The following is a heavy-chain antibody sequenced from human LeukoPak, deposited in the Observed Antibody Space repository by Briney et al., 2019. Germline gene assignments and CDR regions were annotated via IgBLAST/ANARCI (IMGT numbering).Heavy chain of an antibody. CDR2: ITSTATYI. V-gene: IGHV3-21*01. CDR1: GFAFSTYS. CDR3: ARVAGGKFHLDY. J-gene: IGHJ4*02. Sequence: KPGGSLRLSCAASGFAFSTYSMNWVRQAPGKGLEWISSITSTATYIYYAGSVKGRFTISRDNTKNSLYLQMNSLRAEDTAVYFCARVAGGKFHLDYWGQGTQVTVSS. D-gene: IGHD6-13*01.